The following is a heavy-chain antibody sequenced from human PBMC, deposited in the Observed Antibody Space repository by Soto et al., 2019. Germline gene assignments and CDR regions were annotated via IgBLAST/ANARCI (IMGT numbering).Heavy chain of an antibody. Sequence: GGSLRLSCAASGFNLDSYAMNWVRQAPGKGLEWVAIISYDGNNKYYADSVKGRFTISRDNSKNTLYLQMNSLRAEDTAVYYCAKAQEGIFDYWGQGTLLTVSS. J-gene: IGHJ4*02. V-gene: IGHV3-30*18. CDR3: AKAQEGIFDY. CDR1: GFNLDSYA. CDR2: ISYDGNNK.